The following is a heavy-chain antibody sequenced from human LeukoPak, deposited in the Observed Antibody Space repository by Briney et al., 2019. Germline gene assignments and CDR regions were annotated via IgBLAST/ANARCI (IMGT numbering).Heavy chain of an antibody. V-gene: IGHV3-43*01. Sequence: GGSLRLSCAASGFTFYDNTMHWVRQTPGRGVEWVSFITWKSHRTHYADSVRGRFTVSRDNSKDSMHLEMNSLKTEDTGLYHCASDVGYRSLGYLGQGTLVTVSS. J-gene: IGHJ4*02. CDR1: GFTFYDNT. CDR2: ITWKSHRT. CDR3: ASDVGYRSLGY. D-gene: IGHD3-3*01.